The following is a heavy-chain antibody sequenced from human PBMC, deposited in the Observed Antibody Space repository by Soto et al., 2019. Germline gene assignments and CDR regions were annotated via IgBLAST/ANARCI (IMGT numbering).Heavy chain of an antibody. CDR2: ISVDGDNR. J-gene: IGHJ4*02. CDR3: AKSRVSGGNSFLVDY. Sequence: QVQLVESGGGVVQPGRSLRLSCAASGFTFSSFGMHWFRQPPGKGLEWVTVISVDGDNRYYSDSVKGRFTVSRDNSKTTLYLQLHSPRSVDTAVYYCAKSRVSGGNSFLVDYWGQGTLVTVSS. CDR1: GFTFSSFG. D-gene: IGHD2-15*01. V-gene: IGHV3-30*18.